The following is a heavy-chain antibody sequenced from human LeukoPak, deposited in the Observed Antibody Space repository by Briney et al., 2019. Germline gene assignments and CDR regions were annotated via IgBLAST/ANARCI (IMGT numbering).Heavy chain of an antibody. CDR2: ISSTTTYI. J-gene: IGHJ4*02. CDR1: GFTFSSYA. CDR3: AKDSHFDY. V-gene: IGHV3-23*01. Sequence: GGSLRLSCAASGFTFSSYAMSWVRQAPGKGLEWVASISSTTTYIYYADSVKGRFTISRDNSKNTLYLQMNSLRAEDTAVYYCAKDSHFDYWGQGALVTVSS.